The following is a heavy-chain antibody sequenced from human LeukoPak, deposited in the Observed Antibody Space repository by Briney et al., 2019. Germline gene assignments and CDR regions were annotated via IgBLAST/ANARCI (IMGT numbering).Heavy chain of an antibody. D-gene: IGHD4-23*01. J-gene: IGHJ4*02. CDR3: ARLDYGGNDSFDY. Sequence: PSETLSLTCAVYGGSFSGYCRNWIRQAPGKGLEWIGEINHTGSTTYNPSLKSRVTMSLDTSKNQFSLNLTSVTAADTAVYYCARLDYGGNDSFDYWGQGTLVTVSS. V-gene: IGHV4-34*01. CDR2: INHTGST. CDR1: GGSFSGYC.